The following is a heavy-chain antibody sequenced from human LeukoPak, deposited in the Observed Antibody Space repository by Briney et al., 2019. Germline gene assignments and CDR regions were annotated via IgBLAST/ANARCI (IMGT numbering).Heavy chain of an antibody. CDR2: IYPGDSDT. Sequence: GESLKISCKGSGYSFTNYWIAWVRQTPGKGLEWMGIIYPGDSDTRYSPSFQGQVTISADKSISTAYLQWSSLKASDSAMYYCARKSPAAAYWGQGTLVTVSS. V-gene: IGHV5-51*01. D-gene: IGHD6-13*01. CDR1: GYSFTNYW. CDR3: ARKSPAAAY. J-gene: IGHJ4*02.